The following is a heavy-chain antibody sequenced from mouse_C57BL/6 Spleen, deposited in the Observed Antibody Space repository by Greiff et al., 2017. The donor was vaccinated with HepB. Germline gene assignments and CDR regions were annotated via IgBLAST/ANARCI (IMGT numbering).Heavy chain of an antibody. CDR2: IDPNSGGT. D-gene: IGHD2-3*01. Sequence: QVHVKQSGAELVKPGASVKLSCKASGYTFTSYWMHWVKQRPGRGLEWIGRIDPNSGGTKYNEKFKSKATLTVDKPSSTAYMQLSSLTSEDSAVYYCAKGWHLQGYFDYWGQGTTLTVSS. CDR3: AKGWHLQGYFDY. CDR1: GYTFTSYW. J-gene: IGHJ2*01. V-gene: IGHV1-72*01.